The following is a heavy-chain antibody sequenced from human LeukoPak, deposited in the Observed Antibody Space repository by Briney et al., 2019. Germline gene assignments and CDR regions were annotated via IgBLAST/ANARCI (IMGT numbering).Heavy chain of an antibody. CDR3: AKAVRWELPQGFDY. J-gene: IGHJ4*02. V-gene: IGHV3-23*01. Sequence: GGSLRLSCAASGFTFSSYAMTWVRQAPGKGLEWVSAISGRGGNTYYADSVKGRFTISRDNSKNTLYLQMNSLRAEDTAVYYCAKAVRWELPQGFDYWGQGTLVTVSS. D-gene: IGHD1-26*01. CDR2: ISGRGGNT. CDR1: GFTFSSYA.